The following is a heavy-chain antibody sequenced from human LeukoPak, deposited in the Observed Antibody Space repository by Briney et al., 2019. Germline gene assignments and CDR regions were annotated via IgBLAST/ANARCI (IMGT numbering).Heavy chain of an antibody. CDR3: AKGGNGYFSVWS. CDR1: GFTFSSHA. V-gene: IGHV3-23*01. D-gene: IGHD5-18*01. CDR2: ISESGGST. Sequence: PGGSLRLSCAASGFTFSSHAMSWVRQAPGKGLEWVSCISESGGSTYYVDSVKGRFTISRDSSKSTRYLQMSSLRAEDTAVYYCAKGGNGYFSVWSWGQGTLVTVSS. J-gene: IGHJ4*02.